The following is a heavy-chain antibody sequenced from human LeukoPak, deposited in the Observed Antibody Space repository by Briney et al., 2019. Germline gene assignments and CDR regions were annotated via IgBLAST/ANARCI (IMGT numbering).Heavy chain of an antibody. V-gene: IGHV1-18*01. J-gene: IGHJ6*02. CDR1: GHTFTSYG. Sequence: GASVKVSCKASGHTFTSYGISWVRQAPGQGLEWMGWISAYNGNTNYAQKLQGRVTMTTDTSTSTAYMELRSLRSDDTAVYYCARHQYSSRPLYYYYGMDVWGQGTTVTVSS. CDR3: ARHQYSSRPLYYYYGMDV. CDR2: ISAYNGNT. D-gene: IGHD6-19*01.